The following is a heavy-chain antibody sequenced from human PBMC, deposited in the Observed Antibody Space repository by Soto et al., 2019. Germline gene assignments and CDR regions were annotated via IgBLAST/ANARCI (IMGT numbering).Heavy chain of an antibody. CDR2: GYHSVSI. J-gene: IGHJ2*01. D-gene: IGHD3-16*01. Sequence: SETLSLTCTVSGGSIPDYYWSWIRQPPGKALEWIGYGYHSVSIHYNPSLKTRVTISVDTSENQFSLRLSSVTAADTAVYYCARAFAGFGAYWYFDLWGRGTLVTVSS. CDR3: ARAFAGFGAYWYFDL. V-gene: IGHV4-59*01. CDR1: GGSIPDYY.